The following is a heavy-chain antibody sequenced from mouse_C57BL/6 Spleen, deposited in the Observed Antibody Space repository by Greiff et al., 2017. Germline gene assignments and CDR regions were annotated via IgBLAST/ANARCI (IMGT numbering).Heavy chain of an antibody. Sequence: QVQLQQSGAELVRPGASVKLSCKASGYTFTDYYINWVKQRPGQGLEWIARIYPGSGNTYYNEKFKGKATLTADKSSSTAYMQLSSLTSEDSAVYFCAKLGGNSWLAYWGQGTLVTVSA. CDR3: AKLGGNSWLAY. CDR2: IYPGSGNT. CDR1: GYTFTDYY. J-gene: IGHJ3*01. D-gene: IGHD2-1*01. V-gene: IGHV1-76*01.